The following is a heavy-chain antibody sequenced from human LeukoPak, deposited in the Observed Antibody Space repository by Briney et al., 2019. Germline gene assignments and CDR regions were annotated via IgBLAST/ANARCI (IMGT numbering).Heavy chain of an antibody. CDR1: GGSISSYY. Sequence: PSETLSLTCTVSGGSISSYYWSWIRQPPGKGLEWVSSISTSRSYIYYADSVKGRFTISRDNAKNSLYLQMNSLRAEDTAVYYCARKNGLDYWGQGTLVTVSS. CDR3: ARKNGLDY. V-gene: IGHV3-21*01. CDR2: ISTSRSYI. J-gene: IGHJ4*02.